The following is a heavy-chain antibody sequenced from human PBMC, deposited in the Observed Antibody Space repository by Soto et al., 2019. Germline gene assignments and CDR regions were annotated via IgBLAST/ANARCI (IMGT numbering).Heavy chain of an antibody. CDR1: GFTFTTFY. V-gene: IGHV1-46*03. CDR3: ARATYYYGSGSSRFDY. Sequence: QVHLVQSGAEVKKPGASVKISCKASGFTFTTFYMHWVRQAPGQGLEWMGMITPGGGSTSYAQKFQGRVTMTRDTSTTTVYMDLSSLRSEDKAVYYCARATYYYGSGSSRFDYWGQGTLVTVSS. J-gene: IGHJ4*02. D-gene: IGHD3-10*01. CDR2: ITPGGGST.